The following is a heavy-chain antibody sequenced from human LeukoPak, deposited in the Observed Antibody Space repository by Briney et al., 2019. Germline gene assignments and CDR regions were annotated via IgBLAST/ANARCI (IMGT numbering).Heavy chain of an antibody. V-gene: IGHV1-3*01. CDR1: GYTLTSYA. J-gene: IGHJ5*02. CDR3: ASPAGLGAAGGNWFDP. CDR2: INAGNGNT. Sequence: ASVKVSCKASGYTLTSYAMHWVRQAPGQRLEWMGWINAGNGNTKYSQKFQGRVTITRDTSASTAYMELSSLRSEDTAVYYCASPAGLGAAGGNWFDPWGQGTLVTVSS. D-gene: IGHD6-13*01.